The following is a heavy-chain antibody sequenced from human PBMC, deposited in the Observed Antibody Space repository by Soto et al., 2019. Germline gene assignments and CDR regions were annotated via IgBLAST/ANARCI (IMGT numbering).Heavy chain of an antibody. D-gene: IGHD3-9*01. Sequence: EVQLLESGGGLVQPGGSLRLSCTASEFIFATYAMSWVRQAPGKGLEWVSAIDGSATNTYYADSAKGRFTISRDNSRSTLSMEMNSIRVEDTAVYYCAKDRRNPIYDILTGNTYSFDIWGQGTMVTVSS. V-gene: IGHV3-23*01. CDR2: IDGSATNT. J-gene: IGHJ3*02. CDR1: EFIFATYA. CDR3: AKDRRNPIYDILTGNTYSFDI.